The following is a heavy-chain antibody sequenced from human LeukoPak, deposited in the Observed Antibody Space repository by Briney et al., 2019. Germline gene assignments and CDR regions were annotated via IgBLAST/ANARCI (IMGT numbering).Heavy chain of an antibody. D-gene: IGHD2-15*01. Sequence: AGGSLRLSCAASGFTFSSYWMHAVRQAPGEGLVWVSRINSDGSGTTYADSVKSRFTISRDNAKNSLYLQMNSLRAEDTAVYYCARDWTGVYCSGGSCYSDAFAIWGQGTMVTVSS. CDR3: ARDWTGVYCSGGSCYSDAFAI. V-gene: IGHV3-74*01. J-gene: IGHJ3*02. CDR2: INSDGSGT. CDR1: GFTFSSYW.